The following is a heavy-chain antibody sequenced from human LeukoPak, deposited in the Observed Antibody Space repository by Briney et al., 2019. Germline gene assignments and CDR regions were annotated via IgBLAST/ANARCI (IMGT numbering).Heavy chain of an antibody. J-gene: IGHJ3*02. CDR1: GFTFSSHA. Sequence: GGSLRLSCAASGFTFSSHAMSWVRQAPGKGLEWVSGVSGSGISTDYADSVKGRFTISRDNSKNTLYVQMNSLRAEDTAVYYCAKTKVTATPAGAFDIWGQGTMVTVSS. D-gene: IGHD2-21*02. CDR2: VSGSGIST. CDR3: AKTKVTATPAGAFDI. V-gene: IGHV3-23*01.